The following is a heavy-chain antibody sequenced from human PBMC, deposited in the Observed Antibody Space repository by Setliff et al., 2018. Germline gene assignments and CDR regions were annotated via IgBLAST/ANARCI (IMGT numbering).Heavy chain of an antibody. CDR3: VQAGRMDLSLQFADY. J-gene: IGHJ1*01. CDR2: INPKTGDT. V-gene: IGHV1-2*06. D-gene: IGHD1-1*01. CDR1: GYRFSDSF. Sequence: ASVKVSCKASGYRFSDSFIHWARQAPGQGLEWIGRINPKTGDTNYIKRFQDRLTMTRTTSVTTVYLQLTGLRSDDSAVYFCVQAGRMDLSLQFADYWAPGTRVTSPQ.